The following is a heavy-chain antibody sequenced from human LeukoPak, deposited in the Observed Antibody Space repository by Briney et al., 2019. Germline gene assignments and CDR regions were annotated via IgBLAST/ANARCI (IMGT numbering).Heavy chain of an antibody. CDR3: ARDLRVCSGGSCYLFGFDP. CDR1: GYTFTGYY. CDR2: INPNSGGT. V-gene: IGHV1-2*02. D-gene: IGHD2-15*01. Sequence: GASVKVSCKASGYTFTGYYMHWVRQAPGQGLGWMGWINPNSGGTNYAQKFQGRVTMTRDTSISTAYMELSRLRSDDTAVYYCARDLRVCSGGSCYLFGFDPWGQGTLVTVSS. J-gene: IGHJ5*02.